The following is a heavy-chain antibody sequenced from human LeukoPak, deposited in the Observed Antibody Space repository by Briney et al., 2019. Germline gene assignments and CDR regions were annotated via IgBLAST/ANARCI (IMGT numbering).Heavy chain of an antibody. Sequence: PGGSLRLSCAASGFTFSSYSMNWVRQVPGKGLEWVSSIDASGGSTYYADSVKGRFTISRDNSKNTFYLQMNSLRADDTAVYYCAKGSGSGWYGWFAPWGQGTLVTVSS. CDR3: AKGSGSGWYGWFAP. V-gene: IGHV3-23*01. D-gene: IGHD6-19*01. CDR1: GFTFSSYS. CDR2: IDASGGST. J-gene: IGHJ5*02.